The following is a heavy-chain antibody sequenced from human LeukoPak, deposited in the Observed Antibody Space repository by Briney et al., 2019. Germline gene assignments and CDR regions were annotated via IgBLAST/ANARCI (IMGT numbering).Heavy chain of an antibody. J-gene: IGHJ6*03. CDR3: AKDGQWLVIDYYYYMDV. D-gene: IGHD6-19*01. V-gene: IGHV3-9*01. CDR1: GLSIGDYT. CDR2: ISWNSGSI. Sequence: GGSLRLSCEASGLSIGDYTMHWVRQVPGKGLEWVSGISWNSGSIGYADSVKGRFTISRDNAKNSLYLQMNSLRAEDTAVYYCAKDGQWLVIDYYYYMDVWGKGTTVTVSS.